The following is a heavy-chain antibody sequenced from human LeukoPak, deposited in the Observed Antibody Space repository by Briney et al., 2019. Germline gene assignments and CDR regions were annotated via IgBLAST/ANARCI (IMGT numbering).Heavy chain of an antibody. CDR1: GFTFSSYW. J-gene: IGHJ6*02. D-gene: IGHD2-15*01. Sequence: GGSLRLSCAASGFTFSSYWMHWVRQAPGKGLVWVSRINSDGSSTSYADSVKGRFTISRDNARNTLYLQMNSLRAEDTAVYYCARDGGYYYGMDVWGQGTTVTVSS. V-gene: IGHV3-74*01. CDR2: INSDGSST. CDR3: ARDGGYYYGMDV.